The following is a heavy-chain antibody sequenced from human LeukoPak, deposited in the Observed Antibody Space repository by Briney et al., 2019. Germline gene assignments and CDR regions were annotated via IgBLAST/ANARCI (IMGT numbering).Heavy chain of an antibody. CDR1: GGSISSSSYY. CDR2: IYYSGST. J-gene: IGHJ4*02. Sequence: PSETLSLTRTVSGGSISSSSYYWGWIRQPPGKGLEWIGSIYYSGSTYYNPSLKSRVTISVDTSKNQFSLKLSSVSAADTAVYYSVRLAPLHYYIAYGGQASPLTVSS. V-gene: IGHV4-39*01. CDR3: VRLAPLHYYIAY.